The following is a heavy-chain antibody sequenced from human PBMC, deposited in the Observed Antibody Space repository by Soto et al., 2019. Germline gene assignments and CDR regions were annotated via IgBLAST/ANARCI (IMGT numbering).Heavy chain of an antibody. Sequence: SETLSLTCAVYGGSFSGYYWSWIRQPPGKGLEWIGEINHSGSTNYNPSLKSRVTISVDTSKNQFSLKLSSVTAADTAVYYCARGQVVVPAAIFGHRYYYYMDVWGKGTTVTVSS. CDR2: INHSGST. D-gene: IGHD2-2*01. CDR1: GGSFSGYY. V-gene: IGHV4-34*01. CDR3: ARGQVVVPAAIFGHRYYYYMDV. J-gene: IGHJ6*03.